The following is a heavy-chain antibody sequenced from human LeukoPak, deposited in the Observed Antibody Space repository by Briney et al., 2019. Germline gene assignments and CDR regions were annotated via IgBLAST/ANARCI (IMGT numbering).Heavy chain of an antibody. J-gene: IGHJ5*02. CDR3: AIGYCSSTSCATFDP. CDR1: GYTLTELS. D-gene: IGHD2-2*01. Sequence: ASVKVSCKVSGYTLTELSMHWVRQAPGKGLQWMGSFDPEDGETIYAQKFQGRVTMTEDTSTDTAYMELSSLRFEDTAVYYCAIGYCSSTSCATFDPWGQGTLVTVSS. V-gene: IGHV1-24*01. CDR2: FDPEDGET.